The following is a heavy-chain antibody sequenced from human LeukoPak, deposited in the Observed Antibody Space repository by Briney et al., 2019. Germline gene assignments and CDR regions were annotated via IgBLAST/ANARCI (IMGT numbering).Heavy chain of an antibody. J-gene: IGHJ3*02. D-gene: IGHD3-22*01. CDR1: GFTFSDYY. CDR3: ARGRYYDSSGYKAAFDI. V-gene: IGHV3-11*01. Sequence: PGGSLRLSCAASGFTFSDYYMSWIRQAPGKGLEWVSYISSSGSTIYYADSAKGRFTISRDNAKNSLYLQMNSLRAEDTAVYYCARGRYYDSSGYKAAFDIWGQGTMVTVSS. CDR2: ISSSGSTI.